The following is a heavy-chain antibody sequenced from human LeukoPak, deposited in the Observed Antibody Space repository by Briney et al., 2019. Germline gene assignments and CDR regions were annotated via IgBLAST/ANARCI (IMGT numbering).Heavy chain of an antibody. CDR1: GFTFSSYA. V-gene: IGHV3-23*01. J-gene: IGHJ4*02. D-gene: IGHD3-22*01. CDR3: AKDGLGSSSGSPYYFDY. CDR2: ISGSGGST. Sequence: GGSLRLSCAASGFTFSSYAMSWVRQAPGKGLEWVSAISGSGGSTYYADSVKGRFTISRDNSKNTLYLQMNSLRAEDTAVYYCAKDGLGSSSGSPYYFDYWGQGTLVTVSS.